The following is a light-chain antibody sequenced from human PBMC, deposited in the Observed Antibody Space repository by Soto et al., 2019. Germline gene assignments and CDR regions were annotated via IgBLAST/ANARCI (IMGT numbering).Light chain of an antibody. Sequence: IQLTKSPSSLSVHGEDRVTITCRARQNSNYSLNWYRQRPWEVPEPLIDGAYGLRGGGSTRFSGSGSVTDFTLTISGLQPEDSATYYCQQTLRTPPWTLGQGT. CDR2: GAY. V-gene: IGKV1-39*01. J-gene: IGKJ1*01. CDR1: QNSNYS. CDR3: QQTLRTPPWT.